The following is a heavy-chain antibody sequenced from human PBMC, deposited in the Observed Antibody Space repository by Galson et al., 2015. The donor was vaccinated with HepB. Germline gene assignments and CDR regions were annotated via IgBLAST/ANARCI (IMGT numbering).Heavy chain of an antibody. CDR1: GFALSGYA. D-gene: IGHD4-23*01. CDR2: ISYDETTK. CDR3: ATVAWVVTSGFDI. J-gene: IGHJ3*02. Sequence: SLRLSCAASGFALSGYAMHWVRQAPLKGLEWVAYISYDETTKHYADSVKGRFTISRDNSKDTLYLQLNSLRTEDTAVYYCATVAWVVTSGFDIWGQGTMVTVSS. V-gene: IGHV3-30*02.